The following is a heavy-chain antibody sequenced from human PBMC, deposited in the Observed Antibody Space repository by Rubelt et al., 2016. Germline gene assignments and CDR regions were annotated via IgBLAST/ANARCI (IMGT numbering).Heavy chain of an antibody. Sequence: QVQLQESGPGLVKPSETLSLTCSVSGGSISRYFWTWIRQPPGKGLEWIGYIYYSGSTNYNPSLKSRLTLSVDTSKNQCALSLSSVTAADASVYYSARLLRGPPDYSNILFDYWGQGMLGTVSS. D-gene: IGHD4-11*01. V-gene: IGHV4-59*01. CDR1: GGSISRYF. CDR2: IYYSGST. CDR3: ARLLRGPPDYSNILFDY. J-gene: IGHJ4*02.